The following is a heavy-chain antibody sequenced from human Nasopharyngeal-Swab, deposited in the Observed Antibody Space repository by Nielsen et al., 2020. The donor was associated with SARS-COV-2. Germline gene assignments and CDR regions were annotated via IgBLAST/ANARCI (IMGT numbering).Heavy chain of an antibody. J-gene: IGHJ6*02. CDR2: IHNSGTP. V-gene: IGHV4-39*07. CDR1: GDSIRSTTFY. D-gene: IGHD3/OR15-3a*01. CDR3: ASGPFGPGDSYYYYGLDA. Sequence: SETLSLTCTVSGDSIRSTTFYWGWIRQPPGKGLEWIGSIHNSGTPYYIPSLKSRVTISVDTSKNQFSLKMRSVTAADTAVYYCASGPFGPGDSYYYYGLDAWGQGTTVTVSS.